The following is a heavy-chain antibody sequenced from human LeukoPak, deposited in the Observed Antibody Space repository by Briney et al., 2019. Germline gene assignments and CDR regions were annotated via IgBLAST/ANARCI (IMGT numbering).Heavy chain of an antibody. CDR3: AKDDDGHHHGVDH. D-gene: IGHD4-17*01. CDR1: GFTVSSYA. V-gene: IGHV3-23*01. CDR2: IGYSAGDT. J-gene: IGHJ4*02. Sequence: GGSLRLSCAASGFTVSSYAMTWVRQAPGKGLEWVSAIGYSAGDTYADSVKGRFTISRDNSMNTLYLQMSSLRADDTALYYCAKDDDGHHHGVDHWGQGTLVTVSS.